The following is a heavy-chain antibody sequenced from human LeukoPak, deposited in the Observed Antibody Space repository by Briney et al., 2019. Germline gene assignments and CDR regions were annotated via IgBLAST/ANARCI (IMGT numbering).Heavy chain of an antibody. D-gene: IGHD1-26*01. CDR2: ISGGSSGST. CDR1: GFTFSDYA. J-gene: IGHJ4*02. CDR3: ARSGRGTYYYFDL. V-gene: IGHV3-23*01. Sequence: GGSLRLSCAASGFTFSDYAMSWVRQAPGKGLEWLSVISGGSSGSTYYADSVTGRFTVSRDNSKNTVDLQMNSLRSDDTAMYYCARSGRGTYYYFDLWGQGTLVTVSS.